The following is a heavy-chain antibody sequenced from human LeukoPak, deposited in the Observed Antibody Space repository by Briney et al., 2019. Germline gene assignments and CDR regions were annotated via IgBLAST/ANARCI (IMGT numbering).Heavy chain of an antibody. J-gene: IGHJ4*02. CDR2: MNPKSGNT. CDR1: GYTFTGFY. V-gene: IGHV1-8*02. Sequence: GASVKVSCKASGYTFTGFYIHWVRQATGQGLEWMGWMNPKSGNTGYAQKFQGRVTMTRDTSISTAYLELSSLTSDDTAVYYCARKGASDYWGQGTLVTVSS. CDR3: ARKGASDY.